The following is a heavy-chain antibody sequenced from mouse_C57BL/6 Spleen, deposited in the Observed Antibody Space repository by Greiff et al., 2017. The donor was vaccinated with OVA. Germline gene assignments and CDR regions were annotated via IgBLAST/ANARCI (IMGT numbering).Heavy chain of an antibody. CDR1: GYTFTSYW. CDR2: IDPSDSYT. CDR3: ARVGDNYYAMDY. J-gene: IGHJ4*01. Sequence: VKLQQPGAELVMPGASVKLSCKASGYTFTSYWMHWVKQRPGQGLEWIGEIDPSDSYTNYNQKFKGKSTLTVDKSSSTAYMQLSSLTSEDSAVYYCARVGDNYYAMDYWGQGTSVTVSS. V-gene: IGHV1-69*01.